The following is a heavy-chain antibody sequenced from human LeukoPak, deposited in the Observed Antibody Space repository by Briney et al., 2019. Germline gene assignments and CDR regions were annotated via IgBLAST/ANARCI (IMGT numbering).Heavy chain of an antibody. CDR2: IHYSGST. V-gene: IGHV4-59*01. J-gene: IGHJ4*02. CDR1: GGSISTDY. CDR3: ARMIAVDGVYFDY. Sequence: SETLPLTCSVSGGSISTDYWSWIRQPPGKGLEWIGYIHYSGSTNYNPSLKSRVTISKDTSKNQSSLRLSSVIAADTAVYYCARMIAVDGVYFDYWGQGTLVTVSS. D-gene: IGHD6-19*01.